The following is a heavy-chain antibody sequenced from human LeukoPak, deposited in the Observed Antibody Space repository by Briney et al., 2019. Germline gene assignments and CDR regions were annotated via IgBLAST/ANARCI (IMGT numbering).Heavy chain of an antibody. CDR1: GYSFTTYW. J-gene: IGHJ6*02. V-gene: IGHV5-51*01. CDR3: ARTTYYDTVRRVHYYYGMDV. Sequence: GESLKISCKGSGYSFTTYWIGWVRQMPGKGLEWMGIIYPGDSDTRYSPSFQGQVTISADKSISTAYLHWSSLEASDTAMYYCARTTYYDTVRRVHYYYGMDVWGQGTMVTVSS. CDR2: IYPGDSDT. D-gene: IGHD3-9*01.